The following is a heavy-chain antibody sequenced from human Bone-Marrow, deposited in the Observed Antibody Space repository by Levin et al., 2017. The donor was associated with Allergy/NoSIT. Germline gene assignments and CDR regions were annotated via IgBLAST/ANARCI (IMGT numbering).Heavy chain of an antibody. D-gene: IGHD3-10*01. V-gene: IGHV3-30-3*01. Sequence: GGSLRLSCAASGFNFRDYSMHWVRQAPGKGLEWVSFISYDGLNKFYADSVKGRFTISRDNSNNILSLQVNALRPEDAAVYYCVRGQIYFGELLPDPRGQGTLVTVSS. CDR2: ISYDGLNK. CDR3: VRGQIYFGELLPDP. J-gene: IGHJ5*02. CDR1: GFNFRDYS.